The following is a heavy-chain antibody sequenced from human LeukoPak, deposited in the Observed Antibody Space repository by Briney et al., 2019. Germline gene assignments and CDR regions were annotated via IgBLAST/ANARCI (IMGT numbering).Heavy chain of an antibody. Sequence: GGSLRLSCAASGFTVSSNYMSWVRQAPGKGLEWVSVIYSSGTTYYADSVKGRFTISRDNSKNTFSLQMNSLRAEDTALYYCARGRTGLLDYWGQGTLLTVSS. CDR1: GFTVSSNY. D-gene: IGHD5-12*01. V-gene: IGHV3-66*01. CDR2: IYSSGTT. J-gene: IGHJ4*01. CDR3: ARGRTGLLDY.